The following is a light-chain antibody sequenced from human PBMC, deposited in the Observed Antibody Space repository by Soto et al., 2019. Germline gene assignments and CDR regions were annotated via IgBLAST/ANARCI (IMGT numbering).Light chain of an antibody. V-gene: IGKV1-8*01. Sequence: AIRITQSPSSLSASTGDRVTITCRASQGISSYLAWYQQKPGKAPKLLIYAASTLQSGVPSRFSGSGSGTEFTLTISSLQPEDVATYYCLQLNTYPWTFGQGTKVDIK. CDR3: LQLNTYPWT. J-gene: IGKJ1*01. CDR1: QGISSY. CDR2: AAS.